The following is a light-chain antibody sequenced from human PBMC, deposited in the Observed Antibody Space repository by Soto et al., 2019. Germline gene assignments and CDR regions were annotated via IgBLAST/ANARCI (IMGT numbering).Light chain of an antibody. V-gene: IGKV3-20*01. CDR2: GAS. Sequence: IVLTQSPGTLSLSPGERATLSCRTSQSVNSRYLAWYQQRPDQAPRLLIYGASTRPTGIPDRFSGSGSGTDFTLTITRLEPEDFAVYYCQQYGSSLFTFGPGTKVDNK. CDR1: QSVNSRY. J-gene: IGKJ3*01. CDR3: QQYGSSLFT.